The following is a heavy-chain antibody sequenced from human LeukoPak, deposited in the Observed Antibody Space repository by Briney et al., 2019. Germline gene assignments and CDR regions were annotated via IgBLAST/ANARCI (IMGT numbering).Heavy chain of an antibody. CDR3: ASSQYDSSGYYLGAFDI. CDR2: INHSGST. Sequence: SETLSLTCAVYGGSFSGYYWSWIRQPPGKGLEWIGEINHSGSTNYNPSLKSRVTISVDTSKNQFSLKLSSVTAADTAVYYCASSQYDSSGYYLGAFDIWGQGTMVTVSS. CDR1: GGSFSGYY. D-gene: IGHD3-22*01. V-gene: IGHV4-34*01. J-gene: IGHJ3*02.